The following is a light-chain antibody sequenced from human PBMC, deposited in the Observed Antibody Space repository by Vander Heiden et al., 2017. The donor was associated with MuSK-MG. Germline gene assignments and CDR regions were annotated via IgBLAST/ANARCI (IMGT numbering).Light chain of an antibody. V-gene: IGKV2-28*01. J-gene: IGKJ2*01. CDR3: MQALQTPYT. CDR1: QSLLHSNTYNY. Sequence: DIVMTQSPLSLPVTPGEPASISCRSSQSLLHSNTYNYLDWYLQKPGQSPQLLIYLGSNRASGAPDRFSGSGSGTDFTLKISRVEAEDVGIYYCMQALQTPYTFGQGTKLEIK. CDR2: LGS.